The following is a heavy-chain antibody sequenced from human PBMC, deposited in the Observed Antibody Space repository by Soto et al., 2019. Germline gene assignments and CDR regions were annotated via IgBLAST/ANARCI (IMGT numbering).Heavy chain of an antibody. J-gene: IGHJ4*02. D-gene: IGHD2-21*02. CDR3: ARDMVSPWALVTY. CDR2: ISYVESKQ. CDR1: GLTFSTYG. V-gene: IGHV3-30*03. Sequence: GALRHPWPPPGLTFSTYGRLGFRQAPGKGREWVAVISYVESKQYYADSGKGGFTISKENSKNTLYLQMNSLGAEDTAVYYCARDMVSPWALVTYWGKGNLVTVPS.